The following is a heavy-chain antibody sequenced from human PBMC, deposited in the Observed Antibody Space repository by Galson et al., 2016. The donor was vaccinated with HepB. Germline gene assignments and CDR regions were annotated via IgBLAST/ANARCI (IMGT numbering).Heavy chain of an antibody. J-gene: IGHJ4*02. CDR3: VRDLGSCSGANCYAGFPYYFDY. CDR1: GFSFSDYY. CDR2: ITSSGTTI. Sequence: SLRLSCAASGFSFSDYYMSWICQAPGKGLEWVSYITSSGTTIYYADSVKGRFTISRDDAKNSLYLQMNSLRVEDTAVYYCVRDLGSCSGANCYAGFPYYFDYWGQGTLVTVSS. D-gene: IGHD2-2*01. V-gene: IGHV3-11*01.